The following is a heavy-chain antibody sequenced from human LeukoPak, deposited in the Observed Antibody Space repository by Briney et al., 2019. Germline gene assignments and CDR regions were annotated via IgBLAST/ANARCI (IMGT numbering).Heavy chain of an antibody. V-gene: IGHV3-21*01. J-gene: IGHJ6*02. Sequence: GGSLRLSCAASGSTFSSYSMNWVRQAPGKGLEWVSSISSSSSYIYYADSVKGRFTISRDNAKNSLYLQMSSLRAEDTAVYYCARPRQSSFSSGWVYYYYGMDVWGQGTTVTVSS. CDR1: GSTFSSYS. D-gene: IGHD6-19*01. CDR3: ARPRQSSFSSGWVYYYYGMDV. CDR2: ISSSSSYI.